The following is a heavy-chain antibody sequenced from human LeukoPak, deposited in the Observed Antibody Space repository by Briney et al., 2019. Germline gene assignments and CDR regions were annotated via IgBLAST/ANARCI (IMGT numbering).Heavy chain of an antibody. CDR1: GYTFTGYY. J-gene: IGHJ5*02. D-gene: IGHD3-9*01. V-gene: IGHV1-8*03. CDR2: MNPNSGNT. CDR3: ARGTLRYFDWLFLGSWFDP. Sequence: ASVKVSCKASGYTFTGYYMHWVRQAPGQGLEWMGWMNPNSGNTGYAQKFQGRVTITRNTSISTAYMELSSLRSEDTAVYYCARGTLRYFDWLFLGSWFDPWGQGTLVTVSS.